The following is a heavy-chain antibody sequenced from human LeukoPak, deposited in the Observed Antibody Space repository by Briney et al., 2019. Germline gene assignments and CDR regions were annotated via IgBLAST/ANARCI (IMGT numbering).Heavy chain of an antibody. CDR1: GFTFSSYE. CDR2: ISSSGSTI. J-gene: IGHJ4*02. Sequence: PGGSLRLSCAASGFTFSSYEMNWVRQAPGKGPEWVSYISSSGSTIYYADSVKGRFTISRDNAKNSLYLQMNSLRAEDTAVYYCARCGYYGSGAYDYWGQGTLVTVSS. V-gene: IGHV3-48*03. D-gene: IGHD3-10*01. CDR3: ARCGYYGSGAYDY.